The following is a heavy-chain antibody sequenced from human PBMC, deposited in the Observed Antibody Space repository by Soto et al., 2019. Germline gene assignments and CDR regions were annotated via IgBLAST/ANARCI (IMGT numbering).Heavy chain of an antibody. CDR3: AKDSNKYSSSFRGRYFDY. D-gene: IGHD4-4*01. CDR2: ISGGGSNR. CDR1: GFPFSSYV. V-gene: IGHV3-23*01. Sequence: GGSLRLSWAAAGFPFSSYVMSWVRQAPGKGLEWVSGISGGGSNRFYADSVKGRLSICRDNSNTTLLLQMNSLGAEDTAVYYCAKDSNKYSSSFRGRYFDYWGQGIRVTVSS. J-gene: IGHJ4*02.